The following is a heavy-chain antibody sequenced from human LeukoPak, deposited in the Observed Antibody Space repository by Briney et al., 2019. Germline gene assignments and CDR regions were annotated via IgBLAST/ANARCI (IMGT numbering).Heavy chain of an antibody. D-gene: IGHD3-10*01. CDR2: IYDSGST. CDR3: ARHYGP. V-gene: IGHV4-39*01. J-gene: IGHJ5*02. CDR1: GGSITTRDC. Sequence: SETPSLTCGVSGGSITTRDCWCWVRQPPGKGLEWIGSIYDSGSTYYNPSLKSRVTISVDTSKNQFSLKLNSVTAADTAVYYCARHYGPWGQGTLVTVSS.